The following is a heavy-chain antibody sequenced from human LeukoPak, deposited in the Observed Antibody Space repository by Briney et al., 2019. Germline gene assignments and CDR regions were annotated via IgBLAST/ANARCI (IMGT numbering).Heavy chain of an antibody. CDR3: AGAVAGKGVYVY. V-gene: IGHV3-21*01. CDR1: GFTFSSYS. Sequence: GGSLRLSCAASGFTFSSYSMNWVRQAPGKGLEWVSSISSSSSYIYYADSVKGRFTISRDNAKTSLYLQMNSLRAEDTAVYSCAGAVAGKGVYVYWGQGTLVTVSS. CDR2: ISSSSSYI. D-gene: IGHD6-19*01. J-gene: IGHJ4*02.